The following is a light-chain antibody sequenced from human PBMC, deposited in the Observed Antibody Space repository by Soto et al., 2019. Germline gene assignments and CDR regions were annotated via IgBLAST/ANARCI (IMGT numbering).Light chain of an antibody. CDR2: YAS. Sequence: EIMMTQSPATLSVSPGERATLSCRASQSVRNNIAWYQQKPGQAPRLLIYYASTRAPGIPARLNGSGSGTEFTLTISSLQSGDFALYYWQQYNNWPRITFGQGTRLEIK. CDR1: QSVRNN. V-gene: IGKV3-15*01. J-gene: IGKJ5*01. CDR3: QQYNNWPRIT.